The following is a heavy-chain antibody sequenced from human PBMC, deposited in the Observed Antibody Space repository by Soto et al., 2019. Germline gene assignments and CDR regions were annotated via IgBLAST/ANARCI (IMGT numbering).Heavy chain of an antibody. CDR3: ASRDPGTSVDY. J-gene: IGHJ4*02. V-gene: IGHV1-3*01. D-gene: IGHD1-7*01. CDR2: INAGNGNT. CDR1: GYTFISYA. Sequence: ASVKVSCKASGYTFISYAIHWVRQAPGQRLEWMGWINAGNGNTKYSQKFQGRVTITRDTSASTAYMELTSLRSEDTAVYYCASRDPGTSVDYWGQGTLVTVSS.